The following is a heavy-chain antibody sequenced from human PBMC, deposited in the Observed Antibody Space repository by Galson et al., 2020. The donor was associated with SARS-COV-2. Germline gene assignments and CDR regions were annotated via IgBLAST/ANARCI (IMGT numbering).Heavy chain of an antibody. J-gene: IGHJ4*02. Sequence: GGSLRLSCAASGFTFSSYWMSWVRQAPGKGLEWVANIKQDGSEKYYVDSVKGRFTISRDNAKNSLYLQMNSLRAEDTAVYYCAKERGVVVPAAIMWEDYWGQGTLVTVSS. CDR3: AKERGVVVPAAIMWEDY. D-gene: IGHD2-2*02. V-gene: IGHV3-7*04. CDR1: GFTFSSYW. CDR2: IKQDGSEK.